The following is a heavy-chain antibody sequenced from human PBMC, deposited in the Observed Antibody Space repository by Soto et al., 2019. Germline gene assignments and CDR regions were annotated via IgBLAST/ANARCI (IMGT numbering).Heavy chain of an antibody. CDR3: ARRGYGSRWPNVYMDV. Sequence: EAQLVESGGGLVQPGGSLGLSCAASGFTFSNYEMHWVRQAPGKGLEYVSGISNNGAHTDYAKSVKGRFTISRDNSENXXXLXXXXLXAEDMALYYCARRGYGSRWPNVYMDVWGKGTTVTVSS. D-gene: IGHD6-13*01. V-gene: IGHV3-64*01. J-gene: IGHJ6*03. CDR2: ISNNGAHT. CDR1: GFTFSNYE.